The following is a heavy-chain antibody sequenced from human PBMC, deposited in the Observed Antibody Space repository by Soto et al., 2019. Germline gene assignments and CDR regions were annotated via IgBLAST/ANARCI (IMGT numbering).Heavy chain of an antibody. CDR1: GFSLSNARMG. CDR3: ARMMVVAATMWWFDP. D-gene: IGHD2-15*01. J-gene: IGHJ5*02. CDR2: IFSNDEK. Sequence: QVTLKESGPVLVKPTETLTLTCTVSGFSLSNARMGVSWIRQPPGKALEWLAHIFSNDEKSYSTSLKSRLTISKDTYESQVVLTMTNMDPVDTATYYCARMMVVAATMWWFDPWGQGTLVTVSS. V-gene: IGHV2-26*01.